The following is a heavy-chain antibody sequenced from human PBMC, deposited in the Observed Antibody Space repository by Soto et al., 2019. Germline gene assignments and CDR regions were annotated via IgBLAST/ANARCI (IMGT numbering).Heavy chain of an antibody. J-gene: IGHJ4*02. Sequence: GGSLRLSCAAFGFTFNTAWMSWVRQAPGKGLEWVGRIKSKNDGETTDYAAPVKGRFFISRDDSENTLYLQMNSLKTEDTAMYYCATDVPSQGRGEFDYWGQGVLVTVSS. CDR2: IKSKNDGETT. V-gene: IGHV3-15*07. CDR1: GFTFNTAW. CDR3: ATDVPSQGRGEFDY.